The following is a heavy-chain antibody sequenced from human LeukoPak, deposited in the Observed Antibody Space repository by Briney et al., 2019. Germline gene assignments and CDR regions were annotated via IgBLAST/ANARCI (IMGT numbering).Heavy chain of an antibody. CDR1: GGSISSYY. Sequence: PSETLSLTCTVSGGSISSYYWSWIRQPPGKGLEWIGYIYYSGSTNYNPSLKSRVTISVDTSKNQFSLKLSSVTAADTAVYYCARTNYGDYVDAFDIWGQGTMVTVSS. CDR2: IYYSGST. D-gene: IGHD4-17*01. CDR3: ARTNYGDYVDAFDI. V-gene: IGHV4-59*01. J-gene: IGHJ3*02.